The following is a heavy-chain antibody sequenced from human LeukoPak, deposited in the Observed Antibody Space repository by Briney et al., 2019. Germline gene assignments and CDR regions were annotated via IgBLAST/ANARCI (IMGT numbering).Heavy chain of an antibody. V-gene: IGHV3-7*04. CDR2: IKQDGSKK. CDR3: TRVGYIDEGIDY. D-gene: IGHD5-24*01. Sequence: GGSLRLSCVASGFPFSSYWMTWVCQAPGKGLEWVANIKQDGSKKSYVDSVKGRFTISRDNAKNSLYLQMNSLRAEDTAIYYCTRVGYIDEGIDYWGQGTLVTVSS. J-gene: IGHJ4*02. CDR1: GFPFSSYW.